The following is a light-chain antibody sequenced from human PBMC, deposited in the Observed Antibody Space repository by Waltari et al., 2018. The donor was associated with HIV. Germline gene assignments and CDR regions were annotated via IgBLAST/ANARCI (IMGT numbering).Light chain of an antibody. J-gene: IGLJ1*01. CDR2: DDS. V-gene: IGLV3-21*02. Sequence: SYVLTQPPSVSVAPGQTARIPCGGNNIGSKSVHWYQQKPGQAPVLVVYDDSDRPSGIPGRFSGSNSGNTATLTISRVEAGDEADYYCQVWDSGSDHYVFGTGTKVTVL. CDR3: QVWDSGSDHYV. CDR1: NIGSKS.